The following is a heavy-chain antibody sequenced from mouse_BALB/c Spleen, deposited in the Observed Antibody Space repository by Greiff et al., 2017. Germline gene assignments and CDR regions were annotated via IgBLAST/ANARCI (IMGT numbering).Heavy chain of an antibody. D-gene: IGHD2-14*01. V-gene: IGHV3-8*02. CDR2: ISYSGST. CDR3: ATIGTAYYAMDY. Sequence: EVKLVESGPSLVKPSQTLSLTCSVTGDSITSGYWNWIRKFPGNKLEYMGYISYSGSTYYNPSLKSRISITRDTSKNQYYLQLNSVTTEDTATYYCATIGTAYYAMDYWGQGTSVTVSS. CDR1: GDSITSGY. J-gene: IGHJ4*01.